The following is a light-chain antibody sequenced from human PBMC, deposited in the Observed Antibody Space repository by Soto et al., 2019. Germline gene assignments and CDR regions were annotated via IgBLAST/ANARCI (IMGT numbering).Light chain of an antibody. V-gene: IGKV3-11*01. J-gene: IGKJ4*01. CDR2: DAS. Sequence: EIVLTQSPATLSLSPGERATLSCRASQSVSSYLAWYQQKPGQAPRLLIYDASNRATVIPARFSGSGSGTDFTLTISSLEPEDFAVYYCQQRSNYTFGGGTNVEIK. CDR1: QSVSSY. CDR3: QQRSNYT.